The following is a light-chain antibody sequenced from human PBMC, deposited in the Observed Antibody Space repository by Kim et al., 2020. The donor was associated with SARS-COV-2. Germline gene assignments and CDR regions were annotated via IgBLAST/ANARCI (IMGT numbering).Light chain of an antibody. Sequence: TTTSTRTSRDIVTSNYVFCYHQQPGSAPRLLIFGVSGRPPGGSYRFSASKSGKTASLTISGLQAEDEADYYCSSYTDSSTLWVFGGGTQLTVL. CDR1: SRDIVTSNY. CDR2: GVS. J-gene: IGLJ3*02. CDR3: SSYTDSSTLWV. V-gene: IGLV2-14*03.